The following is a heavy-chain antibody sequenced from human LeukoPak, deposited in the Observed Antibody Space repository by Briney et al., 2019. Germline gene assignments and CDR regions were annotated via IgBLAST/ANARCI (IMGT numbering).Heavy chain of an antibody. J-gene: IGHJ3*01. CDR2: IKSKREGGTR. Sequence: PGGSLRLSCAASGFIFSNAWMNWVRQPPGKGLEWVGRIKSKREGGTRDHAAPVKGRFSISRDDSQNTLYLQMNSLKIEDTAVYYCIPDVLDMITFGLDVWGLGTMVTVSS. D-gene: IGHD3-16*01. CDR1: GFIFSNAW. V-gene: IGHV3-15*01. CDR3: IPDVLDMITFGLDV.